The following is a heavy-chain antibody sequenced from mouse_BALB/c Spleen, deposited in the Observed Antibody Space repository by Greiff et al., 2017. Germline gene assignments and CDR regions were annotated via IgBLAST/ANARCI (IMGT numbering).Heavy chain of an antibody. CDR1: GFTFSSYT. D-gene: IGHD2-12*01. CDR3: ARGDFDYNYFDY. Sequence: EVQGVESGGGLVKPGGSLKLSCAASGFTFSSYTMSWVRQTPEKRVEWVATISSGGGKTYYPDSVKGRFTISRDNAKNNLYLQMSSLRSEDTALYYCARGDFDYNYFDYWGQGTTLTVSS. CDR2: ISSGGGKT. V-gene: IGHV5-9*03. J-gene: IGHJ2*01.